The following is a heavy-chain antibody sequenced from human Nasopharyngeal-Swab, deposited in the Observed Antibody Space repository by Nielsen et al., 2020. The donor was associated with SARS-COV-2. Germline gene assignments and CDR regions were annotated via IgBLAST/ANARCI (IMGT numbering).Heavy chain of an antibody. D-gene: IGHD2-2*01. J-gene: IGHJ6*02. V-gene: IGHV1-69*13. CDR2: IIPIFGTA. CDR1: GGTFSSYA. CDR3: ASQYCSSTSCYRDYYYGMDV. Sequence: SVKVSCKASGGTFSSYAISWVRQAPGQGLEWMGGIIPIFGTANYAQKFQGRVTITADESTSTAYMELSSLRSEDTAVYYCASQYCSSTSCYRDYYYGMDVWGQGTTVTVSS.